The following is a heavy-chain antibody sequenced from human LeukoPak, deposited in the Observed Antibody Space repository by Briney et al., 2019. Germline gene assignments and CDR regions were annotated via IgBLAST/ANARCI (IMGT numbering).Heavy chain of an antibody. Sequence: GGSLRLSCAASGFTFSSYSMNWVRQAPGKGLEWVSSISSSSSYIYYADSVKGRFTISRDNAENSLYLQMNSLRAEDTAVYYCARNYYDDGSGYRPNDYWGQGTLVTVSS. D-gene: IGHD3-22*01. V-gene: IGHV3-21*01. CDR3: ARNYYDDGSGYRPNDY. CDR2: ISSSSSYI. CDR1: GFTFSSYS. J-gene: IGHJ4*02.